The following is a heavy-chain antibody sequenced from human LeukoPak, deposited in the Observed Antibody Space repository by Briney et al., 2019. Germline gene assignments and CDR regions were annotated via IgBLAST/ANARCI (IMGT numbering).Heavy chain of an antibody. CDR1: GGSISSGDYY. CDR3: ASLTYYYGSGSYSPPAAFDI. D-gene: IGHD3-10*01. J-gene: IGHJ3*02. Sequence: PSETLSLTCTVSGGSISSGDYYWSWIRQPPGKGLEWMGKIYNRGSTYYNPSLKSRVTISVDTSKNQFSLKLSSVTAADTAVYYCASLTYYYGSGSYSPPAAFDIWGQGTMVTVSS. V-gene: IGHV4-30-4*01. CDR2: IYNRGST.